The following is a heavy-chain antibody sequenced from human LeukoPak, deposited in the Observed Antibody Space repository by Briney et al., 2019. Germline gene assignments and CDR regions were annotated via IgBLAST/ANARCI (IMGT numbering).Heavy chain of an antibody. CDR2: ISSSSSTI. J-gene: IGHJ4*02. Sequence: AGGSLRLSCAASGFTFSSYSMNWVRQAPGKGLEWFSYISSSSSTIYYAASVKGRFTISRDNAKNSLYLQMNSLRAEDTAVYYRARDYYGGEDYWGQGTLVTVSS. CDR3: ARDYYGGEDY. V-gene: IGHV3-48*04. CDR1: GFTFSSYS. D-gene: IGHD3-16*01.